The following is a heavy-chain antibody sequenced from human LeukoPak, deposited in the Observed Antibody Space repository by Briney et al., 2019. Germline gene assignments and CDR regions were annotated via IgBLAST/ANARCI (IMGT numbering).Heavy chain of an antibody. CDR2: VNLQGGT. V-gene: IGHV4-4*02. J-gene: IGHJ3*02. CDR1: GGSITQTNY. Sequence: SGTLSLTCDVSGGSITQTNYWTWVRQPPGKGLEWIGEVNLQGGTNYNPSLLRRVAISVDTSANHVSLQMTSVTAADTAVYYCASTPRMVVAANAFDIWGQGTMVTVSS. D-gene: IGHD2-15*01. CDR3: ASTPRMVVAANAFDI.